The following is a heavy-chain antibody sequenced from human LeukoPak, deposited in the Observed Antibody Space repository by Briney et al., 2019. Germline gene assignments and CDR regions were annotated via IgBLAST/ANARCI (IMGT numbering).Heavy chain of an antibody. V-gene: IGHV3-23*01. CDR2: ISISGGST. D-gene: IGHD6-13*01. CDR1: GITFSSYA. J-gene: IGHJ3*02. Sequence: PGGSLRLSCADSGITFSSYARSGVRQAPGKGLEWVSGISISGGSTFYADSVKGRFTISRDISKNTLYLQMNSLRAEDTAVYYCAKDAISAAARGDAFDIWGQGTMVTVSS. CDR3: AKDAISAAARGDAFDI.